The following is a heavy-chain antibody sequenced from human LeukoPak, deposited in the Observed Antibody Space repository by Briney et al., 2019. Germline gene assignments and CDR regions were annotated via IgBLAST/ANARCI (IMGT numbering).Heavy chain of an antibody. J-gene: IGHJ4*02. CDR2: IYYSGST. V-gene: IGHV4-59*08. Sequence: PSETLSLTCTVSGGSISSYYWSWIRQPPGKGLEWIGYIYYSGSTNYNPSLKSRVTISVDTSKNQFSLKLSSATAADTAVYYCARFGYSGYELYFDYWGQGTLVTVSS. CDR3: ARFGYSGYELYFDY. D-gene: IGHD5-12*01. CDR1: GGSISSYY.